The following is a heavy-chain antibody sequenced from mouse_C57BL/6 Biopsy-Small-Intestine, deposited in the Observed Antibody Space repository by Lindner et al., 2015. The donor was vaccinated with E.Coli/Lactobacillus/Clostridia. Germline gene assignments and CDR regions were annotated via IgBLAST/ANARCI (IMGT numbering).Heavy chain of an antibody. Sequence: VQLQESGPGLVAPSQSLSITCTVSGFSLTSYGVHWVRQPPGKGLEWLVVIWSDGSTTYNSALRSRLSISKDNSKSQVFLKMNSLQTDDTAMYYCATQNYDEGYAMDYWGQGTSVTVSS. V-gene: IGHV2-6*03. J-gene: IGHJ4*01. CDR1: GFSLTSYG. D-gene: IGHD2-4*01. CDR2: IWSDGST. CDR3: ATQNYDEGYAMDY.